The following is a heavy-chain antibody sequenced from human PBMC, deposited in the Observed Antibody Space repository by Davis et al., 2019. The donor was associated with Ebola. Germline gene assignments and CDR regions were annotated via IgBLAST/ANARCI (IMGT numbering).Heavy chain of an antibody. V-gene: IGHV1-18*01. Sequence: ASVKVSCKASGGTFSSYTISWVRQAPGQGLEWMGWISAYNGNTNYAQKLQGRVTMTTDTSTSTAYMELRSLRSDDTAVYYCARVDPSGSYFNWIGHFDYWGQGTLVTVSS. CDR2: ISAYNGNT. D-gene: IGHD1-26*01. CDR1: GGTFSSYT. CDR3: ARVDPSGSYFNWIGHFDY. J-gene: IGHJ4*02.